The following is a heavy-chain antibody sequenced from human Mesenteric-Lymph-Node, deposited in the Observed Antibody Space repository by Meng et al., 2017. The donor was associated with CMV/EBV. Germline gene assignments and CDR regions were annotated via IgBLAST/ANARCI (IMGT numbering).Heavy chain of an antibody. V-gene: IGHV3-15*01. J-gene: IGHJ3*02. CDR2: IKSKTDGGTT. CDR3: TTDRGSTSCYTDECAFDI. Sequence: GESLKISCAASGFISSYAMSWVRQAPGRGLEWVGRIKSKTDGGTTDYAAPVKGRFTISRDDSKNTLYLQMNSLKTEDTAVYYCTTDRGSTSCYTDECAFDIWGQGTMVTVSS. CDR1: GFISSYA. D-gene: IGHD2-2*02.